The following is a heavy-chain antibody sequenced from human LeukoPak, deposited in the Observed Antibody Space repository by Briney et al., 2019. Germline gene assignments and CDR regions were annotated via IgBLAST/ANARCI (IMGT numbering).Heavy chain of an antibody. CDR3: ARVPATPRYSSSWYAPTAEYFQH. J-gene: IGHJ1*01. V-gene: IGHV4-30-4*01. D-gene: IGHD6-13*01. CDR2: IYYSGST. Sequence: SETLSLTCTVSGGSISRGDYYWSWIRQPPGKGLEWIGYIYYSGSTYYNPSLKSRVTISVDTSKNQFSLKLSSVTAADTAVYYCARVPATPRYSSSWYAPTAEYFQHWGQGTLVTVSS. CDR1: GGSISRGDYY.